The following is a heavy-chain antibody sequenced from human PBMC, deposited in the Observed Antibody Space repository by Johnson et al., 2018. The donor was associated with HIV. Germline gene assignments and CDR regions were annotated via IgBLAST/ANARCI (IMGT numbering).Heavy chain of an antibody. CDR3: ARDAYYGSGSYSQRNTFDV. J-gene: IGHJ3*01. CDR2: ISGSGGTI. D-gene: IGHD3-10*01. V-gene: IGHV3-11*04. CDR1: GFSFSDYY. Sequence: QVQLVESGGGVVQPGRSLRLSCAASGFSFSDYYMSWIRQAPGEGLEWVSYISGSGGTIYNADSVKGRFTISRDNSKNTLYLQMNSLRPEDTAVYYCARDAYYGSGSYSQRNTFDVWGQGTMVAVSS.